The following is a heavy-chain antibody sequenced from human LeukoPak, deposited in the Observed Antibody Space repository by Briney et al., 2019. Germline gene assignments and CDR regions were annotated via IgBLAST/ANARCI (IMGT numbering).Heavy chain of an antibody. J-gene: IGHJ4*02. CDR2: ISAYNGNT. D-gene: IGHD6-13*01. CDR1: GYTFTSYD. CDR3: ARAYVAAAGETFDY. Sequence: ASVKVSCKASGYTFTSYDINWVRQAPGQGLEWMGWISAYNGNTNYAQKLQGRVTMTTDTSTSTAYMELRSLRSDDTAVYYCARAYVAAAGETFDYWGQGTLVTVSS. V-gene: IGHV1-18*01.